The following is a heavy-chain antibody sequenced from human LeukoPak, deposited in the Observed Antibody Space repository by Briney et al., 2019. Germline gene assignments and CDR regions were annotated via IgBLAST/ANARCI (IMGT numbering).Heavy chain of an antibody. CDR1: GFTFSSYG. CDR3: ARGVEQQLVLLDY. CDR2: IWYDGSNK. J-gene: IGHJ4*02. D-gene: IGHD6-13*01. Sequence: PGGSLRLSCAASGFTFSSYGMHWVRQAPGKGLEWVAVIWYDGSNKYYADSVKGRFTISRDNSKNTLYLQMNSLRAEDTAVYYCARGVEQQLVLLDYWGQGTLVTVSS. V-gene: IGHV3-33*01.